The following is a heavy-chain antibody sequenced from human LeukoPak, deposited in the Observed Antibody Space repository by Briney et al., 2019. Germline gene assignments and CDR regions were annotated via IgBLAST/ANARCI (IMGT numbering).Heavy chain of an antibody. CDR1: GGSISSYY. V-gene: IGHV4-59*01. D-gene: IGHD6-13*01. Sequence: PSETLSLTCTVSGGSISSYYWSWIRQPPGKGLEWIGYIYYSGSTNYNPSLKSRVTISVDTSKNQFSLKLSSVTAADTAVYYCLPSIAAAGPSDYWGQGTLVTVSS. CDR3: LPSIAAAGPSDY. J-gene: IGHJ4*02. CDR2: IYYSGST.